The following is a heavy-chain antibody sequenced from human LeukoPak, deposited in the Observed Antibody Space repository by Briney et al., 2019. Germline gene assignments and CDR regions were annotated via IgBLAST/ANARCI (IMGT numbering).Heavy chain of an antibody. D-gene: IGHD5-18*01. CDR2: ISGSGGST. J-gene: IGHJ6*03. V-gene: IGHV3-23*01. CDR3: AKDMGIGYSYGYADYYYYYIDV. Sequence: GGSLRLSCAASGFTFSSYAMSWVRQAPGKWLEWVSAISGSGGSTYYADSVKGRFTISRDNSKNTLYLQMNSLRAEDTAVYYCAKDMGIGYSYGYADYYYYYIDVWGKGTTVTVSS. CDR1: GFTFSSYA.